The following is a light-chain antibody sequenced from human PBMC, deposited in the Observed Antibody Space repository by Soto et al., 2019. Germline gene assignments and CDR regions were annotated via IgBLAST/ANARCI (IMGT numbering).Light chain of an antibody. CDR1: SSDIGSNNY. CDR3: SSYTTTTRL. Sequence: QSALTQPASVSGSAGQSITISCTGASSDIGSNNYVSWFQQRPGKAPTLIIYEVSNRPSGVSTHFSGSKSGNTASLTISGLLPEVEAEYYCSSYTTTTRLFGGGTKLTV. J-gene: IGLJ3*02. V-gene: IGLV2-14*01. CDR2: EVS.